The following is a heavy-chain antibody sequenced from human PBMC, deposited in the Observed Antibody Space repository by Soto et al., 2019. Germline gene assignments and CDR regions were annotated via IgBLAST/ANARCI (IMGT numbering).Heavy chain of an antibody. CDR1: GFSFSRYW. V-gene: IGHV3-7*01. Sequence: GFLRLSVAHSGFSFSRYWMCWVSKAPEKGLEWVANIKQDGSEKYYVDSVKGRFTISRDNAKNSLYLQMNSLRAEDTAVYYCARVLYYHDSSGYFLCDYWGHGTLVTVYS. CDR2: IKQDGSEK. D-gene: IGHD3-22*01. CDR3: ARVLYYHDSSGYFLCDY. J-gene: IGHJ4*01.